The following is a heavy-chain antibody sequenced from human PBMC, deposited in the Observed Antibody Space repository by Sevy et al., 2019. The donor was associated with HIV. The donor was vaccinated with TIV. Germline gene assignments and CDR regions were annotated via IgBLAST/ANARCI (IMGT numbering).Heavy chain of an antibody. CDR2: IYYSGST. V-gene: IGHV4-39*01. Sequence: SETLSLTCTVSGGSISSSSYYWGWIRQPPGKGLEWIGSIYYSGSTYYNPSLKSRVTISVDTSKNQFSLKLSPVTAADTAVYYCATTITIFGVVTPYYYYGMDVWGQGTTVTVSS. CDR1: GGSISSSSYY. J-gene: IGHJ6*02. D-gene: IGHD3-3*01. CDR3: ATTITIFGVVTPYYYYGMDV.